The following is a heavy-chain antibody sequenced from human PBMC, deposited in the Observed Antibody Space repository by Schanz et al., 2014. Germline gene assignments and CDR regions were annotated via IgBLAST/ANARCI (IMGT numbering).Heavy chain of an antibody. CDR1: GGTFTSYT. D-gene: IGHD2-2*01. V-gene: IGHV1-69*02. J-gene: IGHJ4*02. CDR3: ARAPTAYCSDTSCLGTPFDY. CDR2: IIPILGIA. Sequence: QVQLVQSGAEVKKPGSSMKVSCKASGGTFTSYTINWVRQAPGQGLEWMGRIIPILGIANYAQKFQGRVTITADRSTSTAYMELSSLRSEDTAVYYCARAPTAYCSDTSCLGTPFDYWGQGTLVTVSS.